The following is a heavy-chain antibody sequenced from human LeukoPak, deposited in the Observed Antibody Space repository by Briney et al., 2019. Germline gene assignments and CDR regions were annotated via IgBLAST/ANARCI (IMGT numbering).Heavy chain of an antibody. CDR2: IYPGDSDT. J-gene: IGHJ5*02. V-gene: IGHV5-51*01. D-gene: IGHD3-3*01. CDR3: ARSQVDFWSRLSANWFDP. CDR1: GYSFTSYW. Sequence: GESLKISCKGSGYSFTSYWIGWVRQMPGKGLECMGIIYPGDSDTRYSPSFQGQVTISADKSISTAYLQWSSLKASDTAMYYCARSQVDFWSRLSANWFDPWGQGTLVTVSS.